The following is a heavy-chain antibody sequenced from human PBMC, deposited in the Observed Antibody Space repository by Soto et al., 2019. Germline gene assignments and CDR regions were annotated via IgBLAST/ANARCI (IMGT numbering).Heavy chain of an antibody. D-gene: IGHD3-22*01. Sequence: EVQLVESGGGLVQPGGSLRLSCAAPGFTFSSYSMNWVRQAPGKGREGVSYISSSSSTIYYADSVKGRFTISRDNAKNSLYLQMNSLRDEDTAVYYCATTYYYDSSGPSFDYWGQGTLVTVSS. V-gene: IGHV3-48*02. CDR2: ISSSSSTI. J-gene: IGHJ4*02. CDR3: ATTYYYDSSGPSFDY. CDR1: GFTFSSYS.